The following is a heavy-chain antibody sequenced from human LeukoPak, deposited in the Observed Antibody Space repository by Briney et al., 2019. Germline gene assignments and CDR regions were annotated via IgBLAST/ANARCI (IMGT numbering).Heavy chain of an antibody. Sequence: ASVKVSCKASGYTFTSCYMHWVRQAPGQGLEWMGIINPSGGSTSYAQKFQGRVTMTRDTSTSTVYMELSSLRSEDTAVYYCARDPLDSSSWYGRGFDPWGQGTLVTVSS. CDR3: ARDPLDSSSWYGRGFDP. CDR1: GYTFTSCY. CDR2: INPSGGST. V-gene: IGHV1-46*01. J-gene: IGHJ5*02. D-gene: IGHD6-13*01.